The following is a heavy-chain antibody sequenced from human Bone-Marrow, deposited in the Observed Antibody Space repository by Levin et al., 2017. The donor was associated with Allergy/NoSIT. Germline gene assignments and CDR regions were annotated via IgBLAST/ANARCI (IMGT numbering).Heavy chain of an antibody. D-gene: IGHD3-22*01. CDR1: GFTFSSYA. CDR2: ISGSGGST. V-gene: IGHV3-23*01. Sequence: PGESLKISCAASGFTFSSYAMSWVRQAPGKGLEWVSAISGSGGSTYYADSVKGRFTISRDNSKNTLYLQMNSLRAEDTAVYYCAKDTRDSSGYYRTSAMPTLDYWGQGTLVTVSS. J-gene: IGHJ4*02. CDR3: AKDTRDSSGYYRTSAMPTLDY.